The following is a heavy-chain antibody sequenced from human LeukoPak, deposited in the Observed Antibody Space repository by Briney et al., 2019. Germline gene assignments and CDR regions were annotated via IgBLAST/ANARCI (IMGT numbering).Heavy chain of an antibody. CDR3: ARVGYSSGWYFDY. D-gene: IGHD6-19*01. J-gene: IGHJ4*02. CDR2: IYYSGST. Sequence: SETLSLTCTVSGGSISSSSYYWGWIRQPPGKGLEWIGGIYYSGSTYYNPSLKSRVTISVDTSKNQFSLKLSSVTAADTAVYYCARVGYSSGWYFDYWGQGTLVTVSS. V-gene: IGHV4-39*01. CDR1: GGSISSSSYY.